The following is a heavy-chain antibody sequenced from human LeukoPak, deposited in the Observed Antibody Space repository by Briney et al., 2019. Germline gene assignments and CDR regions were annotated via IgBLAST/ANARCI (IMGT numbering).Heavy chain of an antibody. CDR3: ARDLTIFGVVINLHGAFDI. CDR2: ISSSSSYI. D-gene: IGHD3-3*01. J-gene: IGHJ3*02. CDR1: GFTFSSYS. Sequence: GGSLRLSCAASGFTFSSYSMNWDRQAPGKGLEWVSSISSSSSYIYYADSVKGRFTISRDNAKNSLYVQMNSLRAEDTAVYYCARDLTIFGVVINLHGAFDIWGQGTMVTVSS. V-gene: IGHV3-21*01.